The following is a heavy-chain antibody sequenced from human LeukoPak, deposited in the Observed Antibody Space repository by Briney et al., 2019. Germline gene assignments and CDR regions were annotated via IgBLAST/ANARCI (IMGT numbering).Heavy chain of an antibody. D-gene: IGHD3-10*01. V-gene: IGHV3-21*01. J-gene: IGHJ3*02. Sequence: PGGSLSPSCAASGLTFSTYSMDWFRQAPGKGLEGDSSIRSSSRYIYHADSVKGRFNISRENAKNSLYLQMRSLRAGDTAVYYCAREGMGRRAFDIWGQGTMVTVSS. CDR1: GLTFSTYS. CDR2: IRSSSRYI. CDR3: AREGMGRRAFDI.